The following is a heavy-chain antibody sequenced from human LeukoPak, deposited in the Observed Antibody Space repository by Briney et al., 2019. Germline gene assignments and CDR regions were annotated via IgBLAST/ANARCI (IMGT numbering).Heavy chain of an antibody. CDR2: IYYSGST. J-gene: IGHJ4*02. V-gene: IGHV4-39*01. Sequence: ASETLSLTCTVSGGSISSSSYYWGWIRQPPGKGLEWIGSIYYSGSTYYNPSLKSRVTISVDTSKNQFSLKLSSVTAADTAVYYCARAGVLYGYWGQGTLVTVSA. CDR1: GGSISSSSYY. D-gene: IGHD2-8*02. CDR3: ARAGVLYGY.